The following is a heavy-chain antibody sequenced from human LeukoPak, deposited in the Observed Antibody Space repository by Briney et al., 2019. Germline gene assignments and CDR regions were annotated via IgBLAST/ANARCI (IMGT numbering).Heavy chain of an antibody. D-gene: IGHD2-15*01. CDR3: ARDGIVAAND. J-gene: IGHJ4*02. Sequence: ASVKVSCKASGYTFTSYGISWVRQAPGQGLEWMGRIIPILGIANYAQKFQGRVTITADKSTSTAYMELSSLRSEDTAVYYCARDGIVAANDWGQGTLVTVSS. CDR2: IIPILGIA. V-gene: IGHV1-69*04. CDR1: GYTFTSYG.